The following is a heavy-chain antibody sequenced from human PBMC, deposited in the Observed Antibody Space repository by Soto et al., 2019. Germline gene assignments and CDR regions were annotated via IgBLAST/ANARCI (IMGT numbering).Heavy chain of an antibody. CDR3: AREKGYISGPKNFDY. CDR1: GASISSGDYF. Sequence: TLSLTCTVSGASISSGDYFWSWIRQSPGKGLEWIGYIYDSGSSYYNPSLKSRVTMSVDTSKNQFSLKLRSVTAADTAVYYCAREKGYISGPKNFDYWGQGTLVTVSS. D-gene: IGHD5-12*01. V-gene: IGHV4-30-4*01. J-gene: IGHJ4*02. CDR2: IYDSGSS.